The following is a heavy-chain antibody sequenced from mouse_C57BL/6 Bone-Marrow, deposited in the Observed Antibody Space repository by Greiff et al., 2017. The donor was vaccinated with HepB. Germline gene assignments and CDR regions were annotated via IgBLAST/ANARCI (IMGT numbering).Heavy chain of an antibody. D-gene: IGHD1-1*01. CDR1: GFNIKDDY. J-gene: IGHJ4*01. Sequence: VQLQQSGAELVRPGASVKLSCTASGFNIKDDYMHWVKQRPEQGLEWIGWIDPENGDTEYASKFQGKATITADTSSNTAYLQLSSLTSEDTAVYYCTTWGDGYAMDYWDQGTSVTVSS. CDR2: IDPENGDT. V-gene: IGHV14-4*01. CDR3: TTWGDGYAMDY.